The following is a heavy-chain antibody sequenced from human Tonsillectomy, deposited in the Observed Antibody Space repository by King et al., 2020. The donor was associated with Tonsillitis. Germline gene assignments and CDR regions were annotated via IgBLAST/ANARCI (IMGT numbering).Heavy chain of an antibody. D-gene: IGHD1-26*01. CDR1: GGSISSYY. J-gene: IGHJ3*02. V-gene: IGHV4-59*08. CDR2: IYYSGSA. CDR3: ARRRSIVGAAPTDAFDI. Sequence: LQLQESGPGLVKHSETLSLTCTVSGGSISSYYWSWIRQPPGKGLEWIGYIYYSGSAYYNPSLKSRVTISVDTSRNQFSLKLTSVTAADTAVYYCARRRSIVGAAPTDAFDIWGQGTVVTVSS.